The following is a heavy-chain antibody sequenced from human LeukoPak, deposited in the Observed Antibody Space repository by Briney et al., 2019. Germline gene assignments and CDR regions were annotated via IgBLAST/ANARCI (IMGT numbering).Heavy chain of an antibody. D-gene: IGHD1-7*01. CDR1: GFTFSDYY. J-gene: IGHJ4*02. CDR2: ISSTGNNI. Sequence: GGSLRLSCAASGFTFSDYYMSWIRQAPGKGLEWVSYISSTGNNIYADSVKGRFTISRDNAKNSLYLQMNSLRAEDTAVYYCARGKLELRGYYFDYWGQGTLVTVSS. V-gene: IGHV3-11*04. CDR3: ARGKLELRGYYFDY.